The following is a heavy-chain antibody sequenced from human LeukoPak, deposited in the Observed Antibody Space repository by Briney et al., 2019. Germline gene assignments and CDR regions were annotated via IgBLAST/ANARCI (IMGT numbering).Heavy chain of an antibody. D-gene: IGHD6-6*01. CDR3: AREYSSSSGRSFDY. CDR2: ISSGTTNM. Sequence: PGGSLRLSCAASGFTFSTYSMNWVRQAPGKGLEWVSYISSGTTNMYYADSVKGRFTISRDNAKNSLYLQMNSLRAEDTAVYYCAREYSSSSGRSFDYWGQGTLVTVSS. CDR1: GFTFSTYS. V-gene: IGHV3-48*01. J-gene: IGHJ4*02.